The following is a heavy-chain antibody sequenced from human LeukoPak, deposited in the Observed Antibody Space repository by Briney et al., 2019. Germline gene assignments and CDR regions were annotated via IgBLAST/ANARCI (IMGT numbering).Heavy chain of an antibody. CDR1: GFTFSSYW. V-gene: IGHV3-7*04. CDR3: ARGLGGDYGDRAVVI. Sequence: GGSLRLSCTAFGFTFSSYWMSWVRQAPGKGLEWLAKIKQDSGEKYYVDSVKGRVTISRDNAKNSLYLQMNSLRAEDTAVYYCARGLGGDYGDRAVVIWGQRTMVTVSS. CDR2: IKQDSGEK. J-gene: IGHJ3*02. D-gene: IGHD4-17*01.